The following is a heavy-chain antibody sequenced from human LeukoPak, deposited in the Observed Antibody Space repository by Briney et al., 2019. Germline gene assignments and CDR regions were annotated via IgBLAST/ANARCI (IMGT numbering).Heavy chain of an antibody. Sequence: GGSLRLSCAASGFTVSSNYMSWVRQAPGKGLEWVSAIYTGGSTYYAGSVKGRFTISRDNSKNMLYLQMNSLRAEDTAVYYCAKDRAVAGNWYFDLWGRGTLVTVSS. CDR1: GFTVSSNY. CDR2: IYTGGST. CDR3: AKDRAVAGNWYFDL. D-gene: IGHD6-19*01. V-gene: IGHV3-66*01. J-gene: IGHJ2*01.